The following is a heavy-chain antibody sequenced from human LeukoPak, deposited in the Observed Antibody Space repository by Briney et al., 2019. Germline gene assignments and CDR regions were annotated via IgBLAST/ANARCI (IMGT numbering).Heavy chain of an antibody. CDR2: IYYSGNT. D-gene: IGHD3-10*01. J-gene: IGHJ4*02. CDR1: GGSISSYY. V-gene: IGHV4-59*01. CDR3: ARTPTYYGSATYLDY. Sequence: SETLSLTCTVSGGSISSYYWSWIRQPPGKGLEWVGYIYYSGNTNYNPSLKSRVTISVDTSKKQFSLNLRSVTAADTAVYYCARTPTYYGSATYLDYWGQGTLVTVSS.